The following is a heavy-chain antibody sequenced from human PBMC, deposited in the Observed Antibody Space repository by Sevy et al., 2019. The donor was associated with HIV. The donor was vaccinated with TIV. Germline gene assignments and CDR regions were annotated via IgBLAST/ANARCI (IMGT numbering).Heavy chain of an antibody. CDR2: ITSSSNTI. V-gene: IGHV3-48*02. D-gene: IGHD3-10*01. CDR3: ARYRGRGEVALDL. J-gene: IGHJ5*02. CDR1: GFRFRDYR. Sequence: GGSLRLSCAASGFRFRDYRMNWVRQAPGKGLEWVSYITSSSNTINYADSVKGRFTISRDNGRNSLYLQINSLRHEDTAVYYCARYRGRGEVALDLWGQGTLVTVSS.